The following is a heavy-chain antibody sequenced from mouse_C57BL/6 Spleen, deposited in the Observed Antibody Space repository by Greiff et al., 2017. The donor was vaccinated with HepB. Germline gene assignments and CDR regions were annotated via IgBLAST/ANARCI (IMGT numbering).Heavy chain of an antibody. Sequence: QVQLQQPGAELVKPGASVKMSCKASGYTFTSYWITWVKQRPGHGLEWIGDIYPGSGTTNYNEKFKSKATLTVDTSSSTADMQLSSLTSEDSAVYYCARYGSSYARYWYFDVWGTGTTVTVSS. V-gene: IGHV1-55*01. CDR2: IYPGSGTT. D-gene: IGHD1-1*01. CDR1: GYTFTSYW. J-gene: IGHJ1*03. CDR3: ARYGSSYARYWYFDV.